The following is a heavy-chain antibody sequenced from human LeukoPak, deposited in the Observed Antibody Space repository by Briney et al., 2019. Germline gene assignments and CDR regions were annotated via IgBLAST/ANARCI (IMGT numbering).Heavy chain of an antibody. V-gene: IGHV4-34*01. CDR1: GGSFSGYY. J-gene: IGHJ4*02. Sequence: PSETLSLTGAVYGGSFSGYYWSWIRQPPGKGLEWIGEINHSGSTNYNPSLKSRVTISVDTSKNQFSLKLSSVTAADTAVYYCASARWLRDYWGQGTLVTVSS. CDR2: INHSGST. D-gene: IGHD5-24*01. CDR3: ASARWLRDY.